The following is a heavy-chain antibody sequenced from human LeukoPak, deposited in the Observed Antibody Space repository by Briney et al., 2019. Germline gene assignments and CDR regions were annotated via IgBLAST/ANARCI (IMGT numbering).Heavy chain of an antibody. CDR1: GYTFTSYG. V-gene: IGHV1-18*01. J-gene: IGHJ4*02. Sequence: ASVKVSCKASGYTFTSYGISWVRQAPGQGLEWMGWISAYNGNTNYAQKLQGRVTMTRDTSISTAYMELSRLRSDDTAAYYCARDQDGSGSYYPFDYWGQGTLVTVSS. CDR2: ISAYNGNT. CDR3: ARDQDGSGSYYPFDY. D-gene: IGHD3-10*01.